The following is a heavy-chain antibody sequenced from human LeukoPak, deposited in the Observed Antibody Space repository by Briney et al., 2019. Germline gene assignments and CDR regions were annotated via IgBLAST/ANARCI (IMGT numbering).Heavy chain of an antibody. CDR1: GFTVSSNY. J-gene: IGHJ4*02. CDR2: IYSGGST. CDR3: AIDSSGYTVSFDY. V-gene: IGHV3-53*01. Sequence: PGGSLRLSCAASGFTVSSNYMSWVRQAPGNGLEWVSVIYSGGSTYYADSVKGRFTISRDNSKNTLYLQMNSLRAEDTAVYYCAIDSSGYTVSFDYWGQGTLVTVSS. D-gene: IGHD3-22*01.